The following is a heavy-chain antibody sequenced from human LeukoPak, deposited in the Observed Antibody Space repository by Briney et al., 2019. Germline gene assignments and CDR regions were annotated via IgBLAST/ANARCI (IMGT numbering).Heavy chain of an antibody. CDR3: ARGGYTSGYDY. D-gene: IGHD5-18*01. Sequence: GASVKVSCKASGYTFTSYDLSWVRQAPGQGLEWMGWISTNNGNTNYARKLQGRVTMTTDTSTSTAYMELRSLRSDDTAVYHCARGGYTSGYDYWGQGTLVTVSS. CDR1: GYTFTSYD. J-gene: IGHJ4*02. V-gene: IGHV1-18*01. CDR2: ISTNNGNT.